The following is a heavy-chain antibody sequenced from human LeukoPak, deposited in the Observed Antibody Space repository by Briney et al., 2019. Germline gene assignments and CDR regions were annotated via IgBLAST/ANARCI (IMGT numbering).Heavy chain of an antibody. CDR2: IEQSGST. D-gene: IGHD3-9*01. CDR3: ARGGDLLSGYYEGGLDY. J-gene: IGHJ4*02. V-gene: IGHV4-4*02. Sequence: SGTLSLTCAVSGDSISSTNWWSGVRQPPGKGLEWTGEIEQSGSTNYNPSLKGRVTVSADKSKNQLSLKLSSVAAADTAVYYCARGGDLLSGYYEGGLDYWGQGTLVTVSS. CDR1: GDSISSTNW.